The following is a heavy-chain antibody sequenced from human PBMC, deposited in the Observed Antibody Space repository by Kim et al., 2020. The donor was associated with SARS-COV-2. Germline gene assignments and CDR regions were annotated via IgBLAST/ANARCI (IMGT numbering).Heavy chain of an antibody. CDR2: INPNSGGT. Sequence: ASVKVSCKASGYTFTGYYMHWVRQAPGQGLEWMGWINPNSGGTNYAQKFQGRVTMTRDTSISTAYMELSRLRSDDTAVYYCARVVGVDSSPITKSHFDYWGQGTLVTVSS. V-gene: IGHV1-2*02. CDR3: ARVVGVDSSPITKSHFDY. CDR1: GYTFTGYY. J-gene: IGHJ4*02. D-gene: IGHD3-22*01.